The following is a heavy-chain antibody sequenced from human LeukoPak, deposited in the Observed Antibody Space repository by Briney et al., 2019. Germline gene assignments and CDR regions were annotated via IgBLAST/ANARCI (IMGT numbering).Heavy chain of an antibody. CDR3: ARHRWDGTFNFDY. V-gene: IGHV4-39*01. Sequence: SETLSLTCTVSGGSISSSSDFWGWIRQPPGKGLEGIGSIYYSGKTYNNPSLKSRVTISVDTSKNQFSLKLSSVTAADTAVYYCARHRWDGTFNFDYWGQGTLVPVSS. CDR2: IYYSGKT. CDR1: GGSISSSSDF. D-gene: IGHD1-1*01. J-gene: IGHJ4*02.